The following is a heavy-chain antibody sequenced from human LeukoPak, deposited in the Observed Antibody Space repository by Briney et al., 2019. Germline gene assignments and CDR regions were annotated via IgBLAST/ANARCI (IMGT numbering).Heavy chain of an antibody. J-gene: IGHJ4*02. Sequence: GGSLRLSCAASGFTFSSYAMSWVRQAPGKGLEWVSAISGSGDSTYYADSVKGRFTISRDNSKNTLYLQMSSLRAEDTAVYYCAKTEYGGIAAAVDYWGQRTLVTVSS. CDR1: GFTFSSYA. CDR2: ISGSGDST. CDR3: AKTEYGGIAAAVDY. V-gene: IGHV3-23*01. D-gene: IGHD4-23*01.